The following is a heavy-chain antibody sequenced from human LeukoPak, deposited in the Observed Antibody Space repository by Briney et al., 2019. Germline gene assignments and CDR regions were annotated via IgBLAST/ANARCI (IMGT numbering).Heavy chain of an antibody. J-gene: IGHJ4*02. CDR3: AKMGHYDSSGYCDY. Sequence: PGGSLRLSCAASGFTFSSYAMSWVRQAPGKGLEWVSAISGSGGSTYYADSVKGRFTISRDNSKNTLYLQMNSLRAEDTAVYYCAKMGHYDSSGYCDYWGQGTLVTVSS. CDR2: ISGSGGST. CDR1: GFTFSSYA. D-gene: IGHD3-22*01. V-gene: IGHV3-23*01.